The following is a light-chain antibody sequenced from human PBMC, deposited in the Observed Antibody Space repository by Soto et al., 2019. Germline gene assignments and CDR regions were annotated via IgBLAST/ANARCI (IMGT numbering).Light chain of an antibody. V-gene: IGKV1-39*01. CDR1: QSISSY. J-gene: IGKJ1*01. CDR3: QQSYSTPWT. Sequence: DIQMTQSPSSLSASVGDRVTITCRASQSISSYLNWYQQKPGKAPKVLIYAASSLQSGVPSRFSGSGSGTDFTLTISSLQPEDFATYYCQQSYSTPWTFGRGTEVEIK. CDR2: AAS.